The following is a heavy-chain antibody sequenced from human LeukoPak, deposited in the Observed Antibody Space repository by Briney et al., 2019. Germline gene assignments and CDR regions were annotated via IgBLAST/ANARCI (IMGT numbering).Heavy chain of an antibody. CDR2: ISGSGTNT. D-gene: IGHD3-22*01. CDR1: GFTFSSYA. Sequence: GGSLRLSCAASGFTFSSYAMSWVRQAPGKGLEWVSSISGSGTNTDYADSVKGRFTISRDNAKNSLYLQMDSLRAEDTAIYYCARDPPYFYDSSAYDYWGQGTLVTVSS. J-gene: IGHJ4*02. V-gene: IGHV3-23*01. CDR3: ARDPPYFYDSSAYDY.